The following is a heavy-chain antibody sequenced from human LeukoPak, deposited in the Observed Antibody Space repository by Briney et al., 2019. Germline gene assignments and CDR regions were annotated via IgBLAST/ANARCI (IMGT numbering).Heavy chain of an antibody. J-gene: IGHJ4*02. D-gene: IGHD2-2*01. CDR2: INHSGST. CDR3: ARGQRTAGCSSTSCYSSCFDY. Sequence: SETLSLTCAVYGGSFSGYHWSWIRQPPGKGLEWIGEINHSGSTNYNPSLKSRVTISVDTSKNQFSLKLSSVTAADTAVYYCARGQRTAGCSSTSCYSSCFDYWGQGTLVTVSS. CDR1: GGSFSGYH. V-gene: IGHV4-34*01.